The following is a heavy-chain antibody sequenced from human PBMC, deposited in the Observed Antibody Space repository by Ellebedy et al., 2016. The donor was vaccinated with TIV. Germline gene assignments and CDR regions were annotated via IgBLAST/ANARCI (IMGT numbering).Heavy chain of an antibody. CDR2: INNDGTGT. CDR1: GFSFSWHW. Sequence: GESLKISXAASGFSFSWHWMHWVRQAPGKGLVWVSRINNDGTGTNYADSVKGRFSISRDNAQNTLYLQMNSLKAEDTAMYYCVRRSSGYCAGTSCTTDFDYWGQGTLVTVSS. V-gene: IGHV3-74*01. J-gene: IGHJ4*02. D-gene: IGHD2-2*03. CDR3: VRRSSGYCAGTSCTTDFDY.